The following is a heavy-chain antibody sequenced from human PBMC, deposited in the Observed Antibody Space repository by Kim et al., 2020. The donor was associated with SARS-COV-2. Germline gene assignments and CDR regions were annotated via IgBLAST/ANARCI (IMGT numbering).Heavy chain of an antibody. CDR2: IYTSGST. J-gene: IGHJ3*02. D-gene: IGHD1-1*01. CDR1: GGSISSGSYY. V-gene: IGHV4-61*02. CDR3: ARCVWNDDDPADAFDI. Sequence: SETLSLTCTVSGGSISSGSYYWSWIRQPAGKGLEWIGRIYTSGSTNYNPSLKSRVTISVDTSKNQFSLKLSSVTAADTAVYYCARCVWNDDDPADAFDIWGQGTMVTVSS.